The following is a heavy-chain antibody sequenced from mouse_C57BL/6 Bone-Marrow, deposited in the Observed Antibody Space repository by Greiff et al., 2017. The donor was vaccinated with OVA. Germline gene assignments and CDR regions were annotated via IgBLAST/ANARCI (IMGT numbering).Heavy chain of an antibody. D-gene: IGHD4-1*01. V-gene: IGHV5-9-1*02. CDR2: ISSGGDYI. CDR3: TRGVWDVAY. CDR1: GFTFSSYA. J-gene: IGHJ3*01. Sequence: EVHLVESGEGLVKPGGSLKLSCAASGFTFSSYAMSWVRQTPEKRLEWVAYISSGGDYIYYADTVKGRFTISRDNARNTLYLQMSSLKSEDTAIYYCTRGVWDVAYWGQGTLVTVSA.